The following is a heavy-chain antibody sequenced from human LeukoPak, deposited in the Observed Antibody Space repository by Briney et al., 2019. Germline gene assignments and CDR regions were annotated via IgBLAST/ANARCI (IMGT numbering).Heavy chain of an antibody. CDR1: GFIVSRSY. CDR3: AKDVVVVVAATFDY. J-gene: IGHJ4*02. V-gene: IGHV3-23*01. Sequence: GGSLRLSCAASGFIVSRSYMSWVRQAPGKGLEWVSAISGSGGSXXYADSVKXRFTISRDNSKNTLYLQMNSLRAEDTAVYYCAKDVVVVVAATFDYWGQGTPVTVSS. CDR2: ISGSGGSX. D-gene: IGHD2-15*01.